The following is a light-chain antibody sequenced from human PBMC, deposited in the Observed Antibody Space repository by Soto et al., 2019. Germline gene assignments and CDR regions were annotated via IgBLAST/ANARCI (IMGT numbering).Light chain of an antibody. J-gene: IGKJ4*01. Sequence: DIQMTQSPSSLSASVEDRVIITCRASQSISNHLNWYQQKPGKAPNLLIYAASSLQSGVPSRFSGSRSGTDFTLTISSLHPDDFAVYYCQQYGRSPLTFGGGTKVDIK. CDR2: AAS. V-gene: IGKV1-39*01. CDR1: QSISNH. CDR3: QQYGRSPLT.